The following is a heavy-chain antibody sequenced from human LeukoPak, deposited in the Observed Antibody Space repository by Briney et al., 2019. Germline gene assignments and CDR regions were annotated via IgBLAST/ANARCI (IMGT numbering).Heavy chain of an antibody. Sequence: GGSLRLSCAASGFTFSSYSMNWVRQAPGKGLEWVSSISSSSSYIYCADSVKGRFTISRDNAKNSLYLQMNSLRAEDTAVYYCARDDSSSSADFDYWGQGTLVTVSS. V-gene: IGHV3-21*01. J-gene: IGHJ4*02. CDR3: ARDDSSSSADFDY. D-gene: IGHD6-6*01. CDR2: ISSSSSYI. CDR1: GFTFSSYS.